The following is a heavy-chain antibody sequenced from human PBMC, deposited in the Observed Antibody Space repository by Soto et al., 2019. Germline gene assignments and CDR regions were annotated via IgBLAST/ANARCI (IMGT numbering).Heavy chain of an antibody. V-gene: IGHV4-39*01. J-gene: IGHJ4*02. Sequence: SETLSLTCTVSGGSISSSSYYWGWIRQPPGKGLEWIGSIYYSGSTYYNPSLKSRVTISVDTSKNQFSLKLSSVTAADTAVYYCARHRDGYNLYYFDYWGQGTLVTVSS. CDR1: GGSISSSSYY. CDR2: IYYSGST. CDR3: ARHRDGYNLYYFDY. D-gene: IGHD5-12*01.